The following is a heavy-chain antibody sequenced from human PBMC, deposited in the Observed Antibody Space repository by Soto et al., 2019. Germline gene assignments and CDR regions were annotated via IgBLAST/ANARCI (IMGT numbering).Heavy chain of an antibody. V-gene: IGHV3-74*01. CDR1: GLIFSNYK. CDR3: SKVERAVAAILV. Sequence: PGGSLRLSCAASGLIFSNYKMHWVRQAPGKRLVWVSRISTDGSVTDYADSVQGRFTVSRDNAKNTLYLQINSLRAEDTAVYYCSKVERAVAAILVWGPGTLGTVSS. J-gene: IGHJ4*02. D-gene: IGHD2-21*02. CDR2: ISTDGSVT.